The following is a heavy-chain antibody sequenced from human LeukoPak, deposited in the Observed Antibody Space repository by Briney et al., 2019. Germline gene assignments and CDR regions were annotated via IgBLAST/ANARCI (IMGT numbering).Heavy chain of an antibody. J-gene: IGHJ4*02. CDR1: GGSISSYY. Sequence: SETLSLTCTVSGGSISSYYWSWIRQPPGKGLEWIGYIYYSGSTNYNPSLKSRVTISVDTSKNQFSLKLSSVTAADTAVYYCARLAQRSFNFDYWGQGTLVTVSS. CDR3: ARLAQRSFNFDY. V-gene: IGHV4-59*08. D-gene: IGHD1/OR15-1a*01. CDR2: IYYSGST.